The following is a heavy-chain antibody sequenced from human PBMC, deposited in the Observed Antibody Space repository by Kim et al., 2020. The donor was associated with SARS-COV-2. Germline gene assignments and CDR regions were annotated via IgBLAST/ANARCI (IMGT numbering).Heavy chain of an antibody. V-gene: IGHV3-30*18. D-gene: IGHD3-22*01. CDR3: AKDTDPLRRVYYSSGYPDS. J-gene: IGHJ4*02. Sequence: GGSLRLSCAASGFTFSSYGMHWVRQAPGKGLEWVAVISYDGSNKYYADSVKGRFTISRDNSKNTLYLQMNSLRAEDTAVYYCAKDTDPLRRVYYSSGYPDSWGQGTLVTVSS. CDR1: GFTFSSYG. CDR2: ISYDGSNK.